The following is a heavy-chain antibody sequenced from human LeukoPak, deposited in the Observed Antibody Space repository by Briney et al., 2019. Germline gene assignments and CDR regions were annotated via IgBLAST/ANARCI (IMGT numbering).Heavy chain of an antibody. J-gene: IGHJ3*02. V-gene: IGHV3-21*01. D-gene: IGHD4-17*01. CDR1: GFTFSSYS. Sequence: PGGSLRLSCAASGFTFSSYSMNWVRQAPGKGLGWVSSISSSSSYIYYADSVKGRFTTSRDNAKNSLYLQMNSLRAEDTAVYYCARDSGYGDYVYAFDIWGQGTMVTVSS. CDR3: ARDSGYGDYVYAFDI. CDR2: ISSSSSYI.